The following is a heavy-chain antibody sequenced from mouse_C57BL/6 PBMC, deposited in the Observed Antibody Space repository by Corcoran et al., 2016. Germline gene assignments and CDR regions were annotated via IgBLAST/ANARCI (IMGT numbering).Heavy chain of an antibody. V-gene: IGHV1-19*01. J-gene: IGHJ3*01. D-gene: IGHD1-1*01. CDR1: GYTFSDYY. CDR2: INPYHGGT. CDR3: ARSTVEACFAY. Sequence: EVPLQQSGPVLVKPGASVQLSCTASGYTFSDYYLNCVKQSHGKSLEWIGVINPYHGGTSYNQKFKGKATLTVDKSSSTAYMELNSLTSEDSAVYDCARSTVEACFAYWGQGTLVTVSA.